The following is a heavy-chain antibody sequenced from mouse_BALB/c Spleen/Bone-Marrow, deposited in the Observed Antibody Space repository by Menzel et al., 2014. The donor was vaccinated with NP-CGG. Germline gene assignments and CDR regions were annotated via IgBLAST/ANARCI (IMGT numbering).Heavy chain of an antibody. CDR1: GFSLTGFG. CDR2: IWGDGTT. D-gene: IGHD2-10*02. CDR3: AREKYGNYYAMDY. V-gene: IGHV2-6-7*01. J-gene: IGHJ4*01. Sequence: QVHVKQSGPGLVAPSQSLSITCTVSGFSLTGFGINWIRQPPGKGLEWLGMIWGDGTTGYNSALKSRLGINKDNSKSQVFLKMNSLQAGDTARYYCAREKYGNYYAMDYWGQGTSVTVSS.